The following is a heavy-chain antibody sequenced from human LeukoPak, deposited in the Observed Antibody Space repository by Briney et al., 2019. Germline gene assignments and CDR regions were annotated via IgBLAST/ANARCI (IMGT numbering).Heavy chain of an antibody. CDR1: GGSISSYY. V-gene: IGHV4-4*09. J-gene: IGHJ4*02. Sequence: PETLSLTCTVSGGSISSYYWSWIRQPPQRGLEWIGYIYTSGSTNYHPSLKSRVTIPVDTSKDQFSLKLSSVPAADRAVYYCARHVITTPYFDYWGQGTVVTVSS. CDR2: IYTSGST. CDR3: ARHVITTPYFDY. D-gene: IGHD3-22*01.